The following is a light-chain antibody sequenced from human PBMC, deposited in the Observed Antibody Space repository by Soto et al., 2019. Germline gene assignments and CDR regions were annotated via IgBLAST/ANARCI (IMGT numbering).Light chain of an antibody. V-gene: IGKV3-15*01. CDR3: QQYHNWPLYT. CDR2: AAS. CDR1: QSVGSS. J-gene: IGKJ2*01. Sequence: EIVMTQSPGTLSVSPGYSATLSCRASQSVGSSLAWYQQKPGQAPRLLIYAASTMATGIPDRFSAFGSGPEFTLTISDLQSEDFAFYYCQQYHNWPLYTFGQGTNLDIK.